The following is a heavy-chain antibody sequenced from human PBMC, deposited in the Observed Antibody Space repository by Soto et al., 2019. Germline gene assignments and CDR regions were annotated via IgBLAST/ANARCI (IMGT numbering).Heavy chain of an antibody. J-gene: IGHJ2*01. V-gene: IGHV4-34*01. CDR2: INHSGST. CDR1: GGSFSGYY. CDR3: ATRPHRGSRVWYFDL. Sequence: QVQLQQWGAGLLKPSETLSLTCAVYGGSFSGYYWSWIRQPPGKGLEWIGEINHSGSTNYNPSLKSRVTRSVATSKNHFSLKLSSVTAADPAVYYCATRPHRGSRVWYFDLWGRGTLVTVSS.